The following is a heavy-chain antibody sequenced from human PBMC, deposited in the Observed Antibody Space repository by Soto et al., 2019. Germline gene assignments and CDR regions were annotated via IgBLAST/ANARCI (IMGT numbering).Heavy chain of an antibody. CDR2: ISVSAGTT. D-gene: IGHD2-21*01. V-gene: IGHV3-23*01. CDR3: AKDGIPGIHIDY. CDR1: GLTFSSDP. J-gene: IGHJ4*02. Sequence: EVQLLESGGGLVQPGGSLRLSCAASGLTFSSDPMSWVRQAPGKGLQWVSSISVSAGTTYYADSVKGRFTISRDNSKNTLHLQMNSLRAEDTAVYYCAKDGIPGIHIDYWGQGTLVTVSS.